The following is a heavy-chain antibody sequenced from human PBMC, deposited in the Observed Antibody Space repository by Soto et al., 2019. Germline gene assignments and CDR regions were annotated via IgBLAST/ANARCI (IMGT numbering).Heavy chain of an antibody. D-gene: IGHD6-13*01. CDR3: ANDPVKSIAAAPAGYYFDY. CDR2: LTETGGST. Sequence: PGGSLRLSCVGSTSNFKDYAMAWVRQAPGKGLEWVSALTETGGSTYYADSVKGRFTISRDNSKNTLYLQMNSLRAEDTAVYYCANDPVKSIAAAPAGYYFDYWGQGTVVTVSS. V-gene: IGHV3-23*01. CDR1: TSNFKDYA. J-gene: IGHJ4*02.